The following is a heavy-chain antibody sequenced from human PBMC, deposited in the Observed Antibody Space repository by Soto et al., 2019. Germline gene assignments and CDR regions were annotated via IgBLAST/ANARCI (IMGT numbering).Heavy chain of an antibody. CDR1: GFTFSSYA. CDR3: ARSWGMTGYFYY. J-gene: IGHJ4*02. V-gene: IGHV3-30-3*01. Sequence: RLSCAASGFTFSSYAMHWVRQAPGKGLEWVAVISYDGSNKYYADSVKGRFTISRDNSKNTLYLQMNSLRAEDTAVYYCARSWGMTGYFYYWGQGTLVTVSS. CDR2: ISYDGSNK. D-gene: IGHD3-9*01.